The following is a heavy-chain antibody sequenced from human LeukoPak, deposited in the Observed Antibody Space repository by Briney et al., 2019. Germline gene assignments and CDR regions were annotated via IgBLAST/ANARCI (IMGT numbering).Heavy chain of an antibody. D-gene: IGHD2-2*01. CDR1: GFTFSSYA. CDR2: ISYDGSNK. V-gene: IGHV3-30-3*01. J-gene: IGHJ4*02. Sequence: GGSLRLSCAASGFTFSSYAMHWVRQAPGKGLEWVAVISYDGSNKYYADSVKGRFTISRDNSKNTLYLQMNSQRAEDTAVYYCARSYCSSTSCPLGDYWGQGTLVTVSS. CDR3: ARSYCSSTSCPLGDY.